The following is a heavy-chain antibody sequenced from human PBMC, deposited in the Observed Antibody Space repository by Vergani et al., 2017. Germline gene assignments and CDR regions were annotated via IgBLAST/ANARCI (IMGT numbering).Heavy chain of an antibody. CDR1: GFNFSVFG. V-gene: IGHV3-30*18. D-gene: IGHD1-7*01. CDR2: ISSDGSNK. CDR3: AKNGAITGTTRIAFDI. Sequence: QVQLVESGGGVVQPGRSLRLSCVASGFNFSVFGMHWVRQTPGKGLEWVAVISSDGSNKYYGDSVKGRFTISRDNSKNTVYLQMSSLRAEDTAVYYCAKNGAITGTTRIAFDIWGQETMVTVSS. J-gene: IGHJ3*02.